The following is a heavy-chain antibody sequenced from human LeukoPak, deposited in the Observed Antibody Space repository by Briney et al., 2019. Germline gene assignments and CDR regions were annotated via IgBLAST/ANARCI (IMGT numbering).Heavy chain of an antibody. J-gene: IGHJ6*02. CDR2: IWYDATEK. D-gene: IGHD2-2*01. CDR3: ARGSGLVVRGDAMDV. CDR1: GFTFSRHG. Sequence: GGSLRLSCSASGFTFSRHGMHWVRQAPGKGLEWVAVIWYDATEKYYADSVKGRFTVSRDNSKNTMYPQMNSLRAEDTAVYYCARGSGLVVRGDAMDVWGQGTTVTVFS. V-gene: IGHV3-33*01.